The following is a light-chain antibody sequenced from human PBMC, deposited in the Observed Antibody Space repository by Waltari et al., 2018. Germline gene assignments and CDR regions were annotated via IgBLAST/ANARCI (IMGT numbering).Light chain of an antibody. CDR1: QSASKY. J-gene: IGKJ1*01. CDR3: QQYSSPGT. Sequence: EIVLTQSPGPLSLSPGERATLSCRASQSASKYLAWYQQKPGQPPRLLIYGASIRPTGIPDRVRGRGSGTDFTLTISRLEPEDSAVYFCQQYSSPGTFGQGTKVEIK. CDR2: GAS. V-gene: IGKV3-20*01.